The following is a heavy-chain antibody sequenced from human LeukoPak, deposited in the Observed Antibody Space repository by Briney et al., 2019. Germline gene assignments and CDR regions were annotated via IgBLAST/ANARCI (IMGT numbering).Heavy chain of an antibody. Sequence: GGSLRLSCTASGFPFNRFAMSWVRQAPGQGLAWVSAISVGGDAHYADSLKGRFTISRDNPKNPLFLHMNNLTADDTALYFCAKEGITGADSWGQGTLVSVSS. CDR1: GFPFNRFA. CDR3: AKEGITGADS. V-gene: IGHV3-23*01. J-gene: IGHJ4*02. CDR2: ISVGGDA.